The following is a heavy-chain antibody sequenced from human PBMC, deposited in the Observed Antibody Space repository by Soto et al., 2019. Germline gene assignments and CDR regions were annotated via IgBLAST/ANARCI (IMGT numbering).Heavy chain of an antibody. D-gene: IGHD5-18*01. Sequence: QVQLQQWGAGLLKPSETLSLTCAVYGGSFSGYYWSWIRQPPGKGLEWIGEINHSGSTNYNPSLKSRVTISVDTSKNQFSLKLSSVTAADTAVYYCARGSQGPGLQLWLRGRWFDPWGQGTLVTVSS. J-gene: IGHJ5*02. CDR1: GGSFSGYY. CDR3: ARGSQGPGLQLWLRGRWFDP. V-gene: IGHV4-34*01. CDR2: INHSGST.